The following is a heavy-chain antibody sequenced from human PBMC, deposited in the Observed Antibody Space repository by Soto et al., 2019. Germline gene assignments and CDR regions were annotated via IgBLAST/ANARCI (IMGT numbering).Heavy chain of an antibody. CDR3: ARDQVYCSGGSCYTPDY. Sequence: GGSLRLSCAASGFTFSSYSMNWVRQAPGKGLEWVSSIISSSSYIYYADSVKGRFTISRDNAKNSLYLQMNSLRAEDTAVYYCARDQVYCSGGSCYTPDYWGQGTLVTVSS. CDR2: IISSSSYI. V-gene: IGHV3-21*01. J-gene: IGHJ4*02. D-gene: IGHD2-15*01. CDR1: GFTFSSYS.